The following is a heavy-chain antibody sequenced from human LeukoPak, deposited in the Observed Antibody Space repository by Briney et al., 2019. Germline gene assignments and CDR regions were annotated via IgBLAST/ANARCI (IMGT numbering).Heavy chain of an antibody. J-gene: IGHJ5*02. Sequence: PGGSLTLSCTASGFTFSGYCMHWVRQAPGKGLVWVSRIKGDGTTTSYADSVKGRFTIYRDNAKNTLYLQMNSLRVEDTAVYYCARSDWFDPWGQGTLVTVSS. CDR1: GFTFSGYC. V-gene: IGHV3-74*01. CDR3: ARSDWFDP. CDR2: IKGDGTTT.